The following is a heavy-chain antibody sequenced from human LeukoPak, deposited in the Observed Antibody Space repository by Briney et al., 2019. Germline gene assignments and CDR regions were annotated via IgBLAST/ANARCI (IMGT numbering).Heavy chain of an antibody. CDR1: GGSFSGYY. CDR3: VRPGSSGWFPFDN. CDR2: INHSGST. V-gene: IGHV4-34*01. D-gene: IGHD6-19*01. Sequence: SETLSLTCAVYGGSFSGYYWSWIRQPPGKGLEWIGEINHSGSTNYNPSLKSRVTISVDTSKNQFSLKMSSVTASDTAVYYCVRPGSSGWFPFDNWGQGTLVTVSS. J-gene: IGHJ4*02.